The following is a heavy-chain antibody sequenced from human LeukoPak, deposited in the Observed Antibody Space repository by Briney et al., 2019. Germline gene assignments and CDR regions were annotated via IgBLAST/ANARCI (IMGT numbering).Heavy chain of an antibody. Sequence: GGSLRLSCAASGFTLNGYWMHWVRQAPGEGLVWVSRIDPDGSTTNYAESVKGRFTTSRDNSKNTLYLQMNSLRAEDTAVYYCAKASLVYYYDSSAPGDAFDIWGQGTMVTVSS. V-gene: IGHV3-74*01. CDR1: GFTLNGYW. J-gene: IGHJ3*02. CDR3: AKASLVYYYDSSAPGDAFDI. D-gene: IGHD3-22*01. CDR2: IDPDGSTT.